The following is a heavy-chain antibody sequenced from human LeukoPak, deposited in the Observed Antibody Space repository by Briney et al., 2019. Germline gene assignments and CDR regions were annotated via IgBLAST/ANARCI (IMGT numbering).Heavy chain of an antibody. D-gene: IGHD5-12*01. CDR1: GGSVSSYY. V-gene: IGHV4-59*08. CDR2: IYYSGST. Sequence: SETLSLTCTVSGGSVSSYYRSWLRQPPGKGLEWIGYIYYSGSTNYNPSLKSRVTISVDTSKNQFSLKLSSVTAADTAVYYCAMGVATDLYWGQGTLVTVSS. CDR3: AMGVATDLY. J-gene: IGHJ4*02.